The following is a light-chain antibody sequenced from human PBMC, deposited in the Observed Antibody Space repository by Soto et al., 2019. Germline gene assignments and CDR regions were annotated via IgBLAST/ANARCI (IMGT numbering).Light chain of an antibody. V-gene: IGLV2-23*01. CDR1: SSDVGSHNL. J-gene: IGLJ3*02. CDR3: CSYAGSSTWV. Sequence: QSVLTQPASVSGSPGQSITISCTGTSSDVGSHNLVSWYQQHPGKAPKLMIYEGSKRPSGVSNRCSGSKSGNTASLTISGLQAEDEADYYCCSYAGSSTWVFGGGTKLTVL. CDR2: EGS.